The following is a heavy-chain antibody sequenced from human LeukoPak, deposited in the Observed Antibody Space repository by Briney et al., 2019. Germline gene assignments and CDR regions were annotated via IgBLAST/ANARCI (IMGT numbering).Heavy chain of an antibody. CDR2: INGDGSTT. Sequence: GGSLRLSCAVSGFTFSDFWMQWVRQVPGKGLVWVSRINGDGSTTDYADSVKGRFTISRDNSKNTLYLQMNSLRAEDTAVYYCVREVYYGSGSYWGQGTLVTVSS. CDR1: GFTFSDFW. J-gene: IGHJ4*02. CDR3: VREVYYGSGSY. D-gene: IGHD3-10*01. V-gene: IGHV3-74*01.